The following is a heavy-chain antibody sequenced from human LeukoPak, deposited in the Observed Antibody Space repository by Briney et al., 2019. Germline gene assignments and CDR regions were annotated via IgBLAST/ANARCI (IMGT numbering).Heavy chain of an antibody. D-gene: IGHD3-22*01. CDR3: AKDHYYDSSGYWRRPFDY. CDR1: GFTFSSYA. Sequence: GGSLRLSCAASGFTFSSYAMSWVRQAPGKGLEWVSAISGSGGSTYYADSVKGRFTISRDNPKNTLYLQMNSLRAEDTAVYYCAKDHYYDSSGYWRRPFDYWGQGTLVTVSS. CDR2: ISGSGGST. V-gene: IGHV3-23*01. J-gene: IGHJ4*02.